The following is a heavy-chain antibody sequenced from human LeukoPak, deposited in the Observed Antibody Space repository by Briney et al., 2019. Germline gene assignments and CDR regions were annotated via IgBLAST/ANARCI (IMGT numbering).Heavy chain of an antibody. V-gene: IGHV4-38-2*02. D-gene: IGHD1-20*01. Sequence: PSETLSLPCTVSGYPISSGYYWGWIRQPPGKGLEWIGSIYHSGSTYHNPSLKSRLILSVDTSKNQFYLKLSSVTAADTAVYYCARDNWNPDYWGQGTLVTVSS. J-gene: IGHJ4*02. CDR1: GYPISSGYY. CDR2: IYHSGST. CDR3: ARDNWNPDY.